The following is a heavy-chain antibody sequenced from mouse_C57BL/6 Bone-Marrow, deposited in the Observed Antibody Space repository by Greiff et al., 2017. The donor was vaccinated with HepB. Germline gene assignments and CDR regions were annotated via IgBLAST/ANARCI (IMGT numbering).Heavy chain of an antibody. CDR2: ISYSGST. CDR3: ARKLATVEWYFDV. CDR1: GYSITSGYD. Sequence: EVKLVESGPGMVKPSQSLSLTCTVTGYSITSGYDWHWIRHFPGNKLEWMGYISYSGSTNYNPSLKSRISITHDTSKNHFFLKLNSVTTEDTATYYCARKLATVEWYFDVWGTVTTVTVAS. V-gene: IGHV3-1*01. J-gene: IGHJ1*03. D-gene: IGHD1-1*01.